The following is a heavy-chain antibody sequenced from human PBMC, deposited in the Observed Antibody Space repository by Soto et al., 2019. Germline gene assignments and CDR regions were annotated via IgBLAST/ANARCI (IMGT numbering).Heavy chain of an antibody. CDR3: ARGRYGDY. J-gene: IGHJ4*02. V-gene: IGHV1-18*01. CDR2: ISAHNGNT. Sequence: QVHLVQSGAEVKKPGASVKVSCKGSGYGCTTYGITWVRQAPGQGLEWMAWISAHNGNTNYAQKLQGRVTVTRDTSTSTDYMELRSLRSDDTAVYYCARGRYGDYWGQGALVTVSS. CDR1: GYGCTTYG. D-gene: IGHD1-1*01.